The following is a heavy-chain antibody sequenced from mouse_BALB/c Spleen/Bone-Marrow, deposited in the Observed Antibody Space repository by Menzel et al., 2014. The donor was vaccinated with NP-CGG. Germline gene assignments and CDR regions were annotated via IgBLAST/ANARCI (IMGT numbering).Heavy chain of an antibody. CDR1: GFTFSDYY. Sequence: DVQLEESGGGLVQPGGSLKLPCATSGFTFSDYYMYWVRQTPEKRLEWVAYISNGGGSTYYPDTVKGRSTISRDNAKNTLYLQISRLKSEDTATYYCARHLYGNYGAMDYWGQGTSVPVSS. CDR2: ISNGGGST. CDR3: ARHLYGNYGAMDY. D-gene: IGHD2-1*01. J-gene: IGHJ4*01. V-gene: IGHV5-12*02.